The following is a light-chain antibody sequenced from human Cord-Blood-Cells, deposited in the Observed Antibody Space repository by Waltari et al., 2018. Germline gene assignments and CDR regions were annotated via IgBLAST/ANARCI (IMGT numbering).Light chain of an antibody. V-gene: IGKV3-11*01. CDR1: QSVSSY. Sequence: EIVFTQSPATLSLSPAERATLPCRARQSVSSYLACYQQKPGQPPGLLIYDASNRATGIPARFSGRGSGTDFTLTISRLETEDFAVYYCQQRRNSPPTFDPGTKVDIK. CDR3: QQRRNSPPT. CDR2: DAS. J-gene: IGKJ3*01.